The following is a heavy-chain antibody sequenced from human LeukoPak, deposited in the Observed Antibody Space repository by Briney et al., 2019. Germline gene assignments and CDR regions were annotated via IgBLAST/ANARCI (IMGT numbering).Heavy chain of an antibody. CDR3: ARPTSYDYVWGSYRLDY. J-gene: IGHJ4*02. CDR1: GFTFSSYA. Sequence: GGSLRLSCAASGFTFSSYAMHWVRQAPGKGLEWVTVISYDGNNKYYADSVKGRFTISRDNSKNTLYLQMNSLRAEDTAVYYCARPTSYDYVWGSYRLDYWGQGTLVTVSS. D-gene: IGHD3-16*02. CDR2: ISYDGNNK. V-gene: IGHV3-30-3*01.